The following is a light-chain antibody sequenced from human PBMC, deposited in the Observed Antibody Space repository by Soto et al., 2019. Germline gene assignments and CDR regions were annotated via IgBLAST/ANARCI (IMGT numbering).Light chain of an antibody. J-gene: IGKJ4*01. CDR2: DAS. Sequence: DIQMTQSPSTLSASVGDRVTITCRASQSISTWLAWYQQKPGKAPKLLIYDASSLESGVPSRFSGSGSGTEFTLTINSLQPEEFATYYCQQLNSYPLSFGGGTKVKI. CDR1: QSISTW. V-gene: IGKV1-5*01. CDR3: QQLNSYPLS.